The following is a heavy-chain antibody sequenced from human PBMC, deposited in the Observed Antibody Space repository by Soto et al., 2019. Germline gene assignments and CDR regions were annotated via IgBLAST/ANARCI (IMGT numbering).Heavy chain of an antibody. CDR2: ISASGDRT. V-gene: IGHV3-23*01. J-gene: IGHJ6*02. CDR1: GFTFSSYA. Sequence: DVQLLESGGGLAQPGGSLRISCLASGFTFSSYAMDWVRQAPGKGLESISSISASGDRTYYADSVKGRFTISRDNSKNLLFLQMNSLRAEDTAVYYCAKILATSDYYWYSLDVWGQGAAVTVSS. CDR3: AKILATSDYYWYSLDV. D-gene: IGHD2-8*02.